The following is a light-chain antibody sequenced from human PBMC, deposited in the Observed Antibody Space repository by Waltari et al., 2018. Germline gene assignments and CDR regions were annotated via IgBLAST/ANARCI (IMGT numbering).Light chain of an antibody. CDR2: DVT. J-gene: IGLJ2*01. CDR3: SSYISTISGV. Sequence: QSALTQPASVSGSPGQSITISCTGTRSDIGDYNYVPWYQQPPGKAPKHIICDVTNLPSGVSYRFSASKSGNTASLTISALQAEDDGDYYCSSYISTISGVFGGGTKVTV. CDR1: RSDIGDYNY. V-gene: IGLV2-14*03.